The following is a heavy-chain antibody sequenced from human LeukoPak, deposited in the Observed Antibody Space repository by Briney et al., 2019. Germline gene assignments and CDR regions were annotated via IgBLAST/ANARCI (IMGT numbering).Heavy chain of an antibody. D-gene: IGHD6-19*01. V-gene: IGHV4-59*04. CDR1: GASISSYY. J-gene: IGHJ4*02. CDR3: AIQPTVKRGAVASNFDY. CDR2: IYYNGIT. Sequence: SETLSLTCTVSGASISSYYWSWIRQPPGQGLEWIARIYYNGITYYNAPLERRFTMSSYTSRNQFSLRLSSVSAADTSVYYCAIQPTVKRGAVASNFDYWGQGTLVTVSS.